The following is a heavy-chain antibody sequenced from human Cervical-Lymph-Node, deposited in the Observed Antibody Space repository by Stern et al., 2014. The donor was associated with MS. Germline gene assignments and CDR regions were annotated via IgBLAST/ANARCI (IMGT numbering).Heavy chain of an antibody. CDR1: GGTFSNFA. D-gene: IGHD1-1*01. V-gene: IGHV1-69*01. Sequence: QMQLVQSGAEVKKPGSSGKVSCRPSGGTFSNFAFSWVRQAPGQGLDWMGGIIPLYGTGNSAQRFRGRVAITADEGTNTVYMELSSLRPDDSAVYYCARWGTGINYFYYGMDVWGQGTTVTVSS. CDR2: IIPLYGTG. J-gene: IGHJ6*02. CDR3: ARWGTGINYFYYGMDV.